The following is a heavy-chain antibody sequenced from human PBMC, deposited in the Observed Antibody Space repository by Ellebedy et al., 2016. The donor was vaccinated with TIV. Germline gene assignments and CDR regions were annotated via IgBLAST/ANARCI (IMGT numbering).Heavy chain of an antibody. CDR3: AREGSDSGYDYLWDY. CDR1: GFTFSSYA. J-gene: IGHJ4*02. Sequence: GESLKISXAASGFTFSSYAMHWVRQAPGKGLEWVAVIWYDGSNKYYADSVKGRFTISRDNSKNTLYLQMNSLRAEDTAVYYCAREGSDSGYDYLWDYWGQGTLVTVSS. D-gene: IGHD5-12*01. V-gene: IGHV3-33*08. CDR2: IWYDGSNK.